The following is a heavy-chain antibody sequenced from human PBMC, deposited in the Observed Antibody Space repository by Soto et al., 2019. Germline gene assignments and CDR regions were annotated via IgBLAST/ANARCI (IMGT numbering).Heavy chain of an antibody. J-gene: IGHJ3*02. V-gene: IGHV3-23*01. D-gene: IGHD6-19*01. CDR2: IRGSGGNT. Sequence: EVQLLESGGGLVQPGGSLRLSCAASGFTFSTYAMSWVRQAPGKGLEWVATIRGSGGNTHYADSVKGRFTTSRDNSENTVYLQMNSLRAEDTAVYYCGRVKAEIRSSGWYGGDDIGGHGTMVTVSS. CDR3: GRVKAEIRSSGWYGGDDI. CDR1: GFTFSTYA.